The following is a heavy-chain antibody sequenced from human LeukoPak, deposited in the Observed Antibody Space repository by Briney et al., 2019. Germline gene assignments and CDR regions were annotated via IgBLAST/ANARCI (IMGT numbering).Heavy chain of an antibody. J-gene: IGHJ3*02. Sequence: ASVKVSCKASGGTFSSYAISWVRQAPGQGLEWMGGIIPIFGTANYAQKFQGRVTITTDESTSTACMELSSLRSEDTAVYYCASYNLPYYDFWSGYQDAFDIWGQGTMVTVSS. CDR3: ASYNLPYYDFWSGYQDAFDI. CDR1: GGTFSSYA. V-gene: IGHV1-69*05. CDR2: IIPIFGTA. D-gene: IGHD3-3*01.